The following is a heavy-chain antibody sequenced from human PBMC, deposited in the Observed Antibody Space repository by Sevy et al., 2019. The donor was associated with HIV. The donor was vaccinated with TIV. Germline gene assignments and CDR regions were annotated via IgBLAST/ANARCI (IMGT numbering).Heavy chain of an antibody. CDR3: AKDRRYYDSSGYYAFDY. CDR1: GFTFSSYA. V-gene: IGHV3-23*01. D-gene: IGHD3-22*01. Sequence: GGSLRLSCAASGFTFSSYAMSWVRQAPGKGLEWVSDISGSGGSTYYADSVKGRFTISRDNSKNTLYLQMNSLRAEDTAVYYCAKDRRYYDSSGYYAFDYWGQGTLVTVSS. CDR2: ISGSGGST. J-gene: IGHJ4*02.